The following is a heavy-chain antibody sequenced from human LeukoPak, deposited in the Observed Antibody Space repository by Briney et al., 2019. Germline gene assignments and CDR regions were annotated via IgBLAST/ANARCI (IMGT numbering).Heavy chain of an antibody. CDR3: ASLSEDIVVVPAAMEGDYHYYYGMDV. CDR1: GYTFTSYA. V-gene: IGHV1-3*01. D-gene: IGHD2-2*01. J-gene: IGHJ6*02. Sequence: ASVKVSCKASGYTFTSYAMHWVRQAPGQRLEWMGWINAGNGNTKYSQKFQGRVTITRDTSASTAYMELSSLRSEDTAVYYCASLSEDIVVVPAAMEGDYHYYYGMDVWGQGTTVTVSS. CDR2: INAGNGNT.